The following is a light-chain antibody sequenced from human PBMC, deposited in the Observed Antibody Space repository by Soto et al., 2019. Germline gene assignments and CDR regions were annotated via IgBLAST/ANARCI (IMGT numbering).Light chain of an antibody. CDR3: SSYTSSSTYVV. Sequence: QSALTQPASVSGSPGQSITISCTGTSSDVGGYNYVSWYQQHPGKAPKLMIYDVSNRPSGVSTRFSGSKSGNTASLTISGLQAEDEAEYYCSSYTSSSTYVVFGGRTKLTVL. CDR1: SSDVGGYNY. V-gene: IGLV2-14*01. CDR2: DVS. J-gene: IGLJ2*01.